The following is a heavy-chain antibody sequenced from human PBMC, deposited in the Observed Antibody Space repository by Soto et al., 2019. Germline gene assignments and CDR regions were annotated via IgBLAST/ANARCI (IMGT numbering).Heavy chain of an antibody. Sequence: QVQLQESGPGLVKPSETLSLTCTVSGGSISSYYWSWIRQPPGKGLEWIGYIYYSGRTNYNPSLKSRVTISVDTSKNQFSLKLSSVTAADTAVYYCARGWVVVAASDASDIWGQGTMVTVSS. CDR3: ARGWVVVAASDASDI. D-gene: IGHD2-15*01. CDR2: IYYSGRT. CDR1: GGSISSYY. J-gene: IGHJ3*02. V-gene: IGHV4-59*01.